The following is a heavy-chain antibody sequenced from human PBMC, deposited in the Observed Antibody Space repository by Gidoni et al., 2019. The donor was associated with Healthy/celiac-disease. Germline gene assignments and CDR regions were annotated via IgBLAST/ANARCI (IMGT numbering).Heavy chain of an antibody. D-gene: IGHD2-2*01. Sequence: EVQLVESGGGLVKPGGSLRLYCAASGFTFSNDGMSWVRQAPGKGLGWVGRIKSKTDGGTTGYAAPVKGRFTISRDDSKNTLYLQMNSLKTEDTAVYYCTTGPISVVVPAAGFYYGMDVWGQGTTVTVSS. CDR1: GFTFSNDG. CDR2: IKSKTDGGTT. J-gene: IGHJ6*02. CDR3: TTGPISVVVPAAGFYYGMDV. V-gene: IGHV3-15*01.